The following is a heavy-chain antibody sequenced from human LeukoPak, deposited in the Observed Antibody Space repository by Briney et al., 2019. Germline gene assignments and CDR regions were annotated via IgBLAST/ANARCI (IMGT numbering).Heavy chain of an antibody. CDR1: GYTFTIYY. V-gene: IGHV1-46*01. D-gene: IGHD7-27*01. CDR3: AGTGDSVTRFDY. Sequence: ASVKVSCKASGYTFTIYYMHWVRQAPGQGLEWMGIINPSGASTSYAQKFQGRVTMTRDTSTSTVYMELSSPRSEHTAVYYCAGTGDSVTRFDYWGHGTLVTVSS. J-gene: IGHJ4*01. CDR2: INPSGAST.